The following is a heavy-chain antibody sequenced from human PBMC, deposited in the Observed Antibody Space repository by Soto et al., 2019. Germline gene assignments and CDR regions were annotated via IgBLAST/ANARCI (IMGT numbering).Heavy chain of an antibody. J-gene: IGHJ2*01. V-gene: IGHV3-30*18. CDR3: AKDLRLVNWYFDL. CDR2: ISYDGSNK. Sequence: QVQLVESGGGVVQPGRSLRLSCAASGFTFSSYGMHWVRQAPGKGLEWVAVISYDGSNKYYADSVKGRFTISRDNSKNTLYLQMNSLRAEDTAVYYGAKDLRLVNWYFDLWGRGTLVTVSS. D-gene: IGHD3-22*01. CDR1: GFTFSSYG.